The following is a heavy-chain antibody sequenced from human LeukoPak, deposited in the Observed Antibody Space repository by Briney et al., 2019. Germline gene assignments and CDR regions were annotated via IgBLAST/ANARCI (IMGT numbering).Heavy chain of an antibody. J-gene: IGHJ3*02. CDR3: ARGAAFDI. CDR2: IIPILGIA. CDR1: GGTFSSYA. V-gene: IGHV1-69*04. Sequence: SVKVSCKASGGTFSSYAISWVRQAPGQGLEWMGRIIPILGIANYAQKFQGRVTITADKSTSTAYIELSSLRSEDTAVYYCARGAAFDIWGQGTMVTVSS.